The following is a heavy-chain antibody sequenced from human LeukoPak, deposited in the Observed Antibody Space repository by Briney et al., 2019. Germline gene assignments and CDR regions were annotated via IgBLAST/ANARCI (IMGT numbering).Heavy chain of an antibody. Sequence: PSETLSLTCTVPGGSISGYYWSWVRQPPGKGREWGGYISYNGSTNYNPSLKSRVTISVATSKNQFSLKLSSVTAADTAVYYCATYYDSSGYYPGAFYIWGQGTIVTVSS. CDR1: GGSISGYY. CDR3: ATYYDSSGYYPGAFYI. V-gene: IGHV4-59*01. CDR2: ISYNGST. D-gene: IGHD3-22*01. J-gene: IGHJ3*02.